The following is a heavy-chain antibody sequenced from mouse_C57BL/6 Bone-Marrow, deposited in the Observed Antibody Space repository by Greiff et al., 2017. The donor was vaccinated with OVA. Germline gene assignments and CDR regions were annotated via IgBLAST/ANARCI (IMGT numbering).Heavy chain of an antibody. J-gene: IGHJ2*01. CDR3: TGKCDGGNYDCDY. CDR1: GFNFTADY. Sequence: VQLQQSGAELVRPGASVKLSCTASGFNFTADYIHWVKQRPEQGLEWLGWIDPESGGTDYAAKLQGKATLTADTATNTAYLQLSILTSEDTAVDYCTGKCDGGNYDCDYGGQGTTLTVSS. D-gene: IGHD2-4*01. CDR2: IDPESGGT. V-gene: IGHV14-4*01.